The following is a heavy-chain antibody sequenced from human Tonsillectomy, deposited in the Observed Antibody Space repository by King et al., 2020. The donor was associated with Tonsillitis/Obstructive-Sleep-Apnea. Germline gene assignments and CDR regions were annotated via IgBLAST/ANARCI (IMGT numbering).Heavy chain of an antibody. CDR2: ISHDGGKK. CDR1: GFTFSTYA. V-gene: IGHV3-30*04. J-gene: IGHJ4*02. D-gene: IGHD3-9*01. CDR3: ARGADILAGYLVY. Sequence: HVQLVESGGGVVQPGRSLRLSCAASGFTFSTYAIHWVRQAAGKGLEWMAVISHDGGKKYYADSVKGRFTISRDNSKNTVYLEINSLRAEDAAVYYCARGADILAGYLVYWGQGTLVTVSS.